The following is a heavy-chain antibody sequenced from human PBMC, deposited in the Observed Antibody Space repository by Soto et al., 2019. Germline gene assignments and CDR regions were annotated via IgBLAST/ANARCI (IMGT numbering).Heavy chain of an antibody. CDR3: ARDFSGYCSGGSCPPGYFDY. Sequence: GALRLSCAASGFTFSSYWMSWVRQAPGKGLEWVANIKQDGSEKYYVDSVKGRFTISRDNAKNSLYLQMNSLRAEDTAVYYCARDFSGYCSGGSCPPGYFDYWGQGTLVTVSS. CDR1: GFTFSSYW. D-gene: IGHD2-15*01. J-gene: IGHJ4*02. CDR2: IKQDGSEK. V-gene: IGHV3-7*01.